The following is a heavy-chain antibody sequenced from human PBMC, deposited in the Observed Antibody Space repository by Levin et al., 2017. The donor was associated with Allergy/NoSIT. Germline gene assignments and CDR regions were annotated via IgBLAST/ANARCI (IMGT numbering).Heavy chain of an antibody. D-gene: IGHD3-10*01. J-gene: IGHJ4*02. Sequence: SQTLSLTCTVSGGSISSYYWSWIRQPPGKGLEWIGYIYYSGSTNYNPSLKSRVTISVDTSKNQFSLKLSSVTAADTAVYYCARGRGRVPYYYGSGTSSHPFDYWGQGTLVTVSS. CDR1: GGSISSYY. V-gene: IGHV4-59*01. CDR2: IYYSGST. CDR3: ARGRGRVPYYYGSGTSSHPFDY.